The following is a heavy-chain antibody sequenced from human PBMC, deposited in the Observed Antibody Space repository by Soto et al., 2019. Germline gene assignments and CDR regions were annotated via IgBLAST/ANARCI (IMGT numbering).Heavy chain of an antibody. CDR3: ARQGEGDAFDI. J-gene: IGHJ3*02. CDR2: IYYSGST. Sequence: SETLSLTCTVSGGSISSSSYYWGWIRQPPGKGLEWIGSIYYSGSTYYNPSLKSRVTISVDTSKNQFSLKLSSVTAADTAVYYCARQGEGDAFDIWGQGPMVTVSS. D-gene: IGHD3-10*01. V-gene: IGHV4-39*01. CDR1: GGSISSSSYY.